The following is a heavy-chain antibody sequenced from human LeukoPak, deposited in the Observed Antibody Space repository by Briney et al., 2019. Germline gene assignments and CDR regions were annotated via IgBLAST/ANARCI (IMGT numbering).Heavy chain of an antibody. CDR3: ARASHQYSSPF. J-gene: IGHJ4*02. D-gene: IGHD6-19*01. Sequence: GGSLRLSCAASGFTFSSYAMNWVRQAPGKGLEWVSSISSSSSYIYYADSVKGRFTISRDNAKNSLYLQMNSLRAEDTAVYYCARASHQYSSPFWGQGTLVTVSS. V-gene: IGHV3-21*01. CDR1: GFTFSSYA. CDR2: ISSSSSYI.